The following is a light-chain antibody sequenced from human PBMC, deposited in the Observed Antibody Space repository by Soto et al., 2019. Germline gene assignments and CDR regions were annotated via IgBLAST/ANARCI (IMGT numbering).Light chain of an antibody. CDR2: AAS. CDR1: QSVSSSY. Sequence: EIVMTQSPGTLSLSPGERATLSCRASQSVSSSYLAWYQQEPGHAPRLLIYAASSRATGLPDRFSGSGSGTDFTLTISRLEPEDVAVYYCQQYDSSPLTFGGGTKVEIK. V-gene: IGKV3-20*01. J-gene: IGKJ4*01. CDR3: QQYDSSPLT.